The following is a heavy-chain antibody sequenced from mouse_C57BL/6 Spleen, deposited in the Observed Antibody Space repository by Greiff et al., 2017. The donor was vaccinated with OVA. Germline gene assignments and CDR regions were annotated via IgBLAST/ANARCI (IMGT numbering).Heavy chain of an antibody. D-gene: IGHD1-1*01. J-gene: IGHJ1*03. Sequence: VQLQESGAELARPGASVKLSCKASGYTFTSYGISWVKQRTGQGLEWIGEIYPRSGNTYYNEKFKGKATLTADKSSSTAYRELRSLTSEDSAVYFCARWITTVVATDCDVWGTGTTVTVSS. CDR2: IYPRSGNT. V-gene: IGHV1-81*01. CDR3: ARWITTVVATDCDV. CDR1: GYTFTSYG.